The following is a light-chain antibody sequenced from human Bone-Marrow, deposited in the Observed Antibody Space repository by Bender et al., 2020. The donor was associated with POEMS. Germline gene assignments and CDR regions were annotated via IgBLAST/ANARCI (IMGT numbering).Light chain of an antibody. CDR1: NIETKD. CDR3: QVWDKDSDHYV. V-gene: IGLV3-21*03. CDR2: DDS. J-gene: IGLJ1*01. Sequence: SYVLAQPPSVSVAPGKTARIPCQGNNIETKDVHWYRQKPGQAPVLVVYDDSDRPSRISERFSGSNSGNTATLTISRVEVGDEADYYCQVWDKDSDHYVFGTGTEVTVL.